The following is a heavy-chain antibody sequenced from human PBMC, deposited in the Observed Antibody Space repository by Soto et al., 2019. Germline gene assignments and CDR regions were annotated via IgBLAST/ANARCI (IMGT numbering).Heavy chain of an antibody. V-gene: IGHV3-66*01. D-gene: IGHD5-12*01. Sequence: GGSLRLSCAASGLTVSSNYMSWVRQAPGKGLEWVSVIYSGGSTYYADSVKGRFTISRDNSKNTLYLQMNSLRAEDTAVYYCARDDRGPLTSGYDTDAFDIWGQGTMVTVSS. CDR2: IYSGGST. CDR1: GLTVSSNY. J-gene: IGHJ3*02. CDR3: ARDDRGPLTSGYDTDAFDI.